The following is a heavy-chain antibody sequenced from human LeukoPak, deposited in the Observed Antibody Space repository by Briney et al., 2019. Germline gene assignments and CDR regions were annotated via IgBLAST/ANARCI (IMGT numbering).Heavy chain of an antibody. CDR3: AKQGPPAVGIYDY. Sequence: GGSLRPSCAASGFSFSSYGMHWVRQAPGKGLEWVAVIWYDGSNKYYADSVKGRFTISRDSSKNTLYLQMNGLRAEDTAVYYCAKQGPPAVGIYDYWGQGTLVTVSS. CDR1: GFSFSSYG. J-gene: IGHJ4*02. V-gene: IGHV3-33*06. D-gene: IGHD6-13*01. CDR2: IWYDGSNK.